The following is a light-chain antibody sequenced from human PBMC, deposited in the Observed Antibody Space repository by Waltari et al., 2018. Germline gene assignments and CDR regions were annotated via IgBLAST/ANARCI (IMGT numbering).Light chain of an antibody. Sequence: EIVMTQSPAPLSVSPGASATLACRASQSVNSNLAWYHQKPGQAPRLLIDGASTRATGIPARFSGSGSGTEFTLTINSLQSEDFAVYYCQQYNNWPFGFGPGTKVDIK. V-gene: IGKV3-15*01. CDR1: QSVNSN. J-gene: IGKJ3*01. CDR3: QQYNNWPFG. CDR2: GAS.